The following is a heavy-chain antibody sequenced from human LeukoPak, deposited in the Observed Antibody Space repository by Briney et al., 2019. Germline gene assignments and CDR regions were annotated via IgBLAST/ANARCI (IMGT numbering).Heavy chain of an antibody. V-gene: IGHV4-34*01. Sequence: SETLSLTCTVSGGSISSYYWSWIRQPPGKGLEWIGEIKHSGSTNYNPSLKSRVAISVDTSKNQFSLKLSSVTAADTAVYYCARSEIAVAGNDAFDIWGQGTMVTVSS. CDR1: GGSISSYY. D-gene: IGHD6-19*01. CDR3: ARSEIAVAGNDAFDI. J-gene: IGHJ3*02. CDR2: IKHSGST.